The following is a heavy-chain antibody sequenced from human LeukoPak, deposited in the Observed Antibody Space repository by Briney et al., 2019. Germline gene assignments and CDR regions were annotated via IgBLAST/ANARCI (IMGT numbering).Heavy chain of an antibody. J-gene: IGHJ3*02. CDR3: ARDLPRGTIFGVVSLDAFDI. CDR1: GFTFSSYW. Sequence: GGSRRLSCAASGFTFSSYWMSWVRQAPGKGLEWVANIKQDGSEKYYVDSVKGRFTISRDNAKSSLYLQMNSLRAEDTAVYYCARDLPRGTIFGVVSLDAFDIWGQGTMVTVSS. D-gene: IGHD3-3*01. CDR2: IKQDGSEK. V-gene: IGHV3-7*01.